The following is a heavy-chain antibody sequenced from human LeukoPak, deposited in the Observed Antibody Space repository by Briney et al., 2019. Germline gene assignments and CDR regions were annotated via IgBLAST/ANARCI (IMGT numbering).Heavy chain of an antibody. CDR1: GYSISSGYY. CDR3: ATDMVRGVVYDYFDY. J-gene: IGHJ4*02. D-gene: IGHD3-10*01. CDR2: IYHSGST. Sequence: SETLSLTCTVSGYSISSGYYWGWIRQPPGKGLEWIGSIYHSGSTYYNPSLKSRVTISVDTSKNQFSLKLGSVTTADTAVYYCATDMVRGVVYDYFDYWGQGTLVTVSS. V-gene: IGHV4-38-2*02.